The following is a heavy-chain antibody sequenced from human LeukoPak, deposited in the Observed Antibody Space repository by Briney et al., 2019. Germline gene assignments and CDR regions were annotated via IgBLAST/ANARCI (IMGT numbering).Heavy chain of an antibody. V-gene: IGHV4-39*07. CDR2: INHSGST. CDR3: ARGDLVNDY. D-gene: IGHD2/OR15-2a*01. Sequence: SETLSLTCSVSGGSISSSSYYWGWIRQPPGKGLEWIGEINHSGSTNYNPSLKSRVTISVDTSKNQFSLKLSSVTAADTAVYYCARGDLVNDYWGQGTLVTVSS. J-gene: IGHJ4*02. CDR1: GGSISSSSYY.